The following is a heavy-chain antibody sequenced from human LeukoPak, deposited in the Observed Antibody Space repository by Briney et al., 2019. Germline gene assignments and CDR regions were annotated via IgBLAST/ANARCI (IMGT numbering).Heavy chain of an antibody. CDR1: GYTFTSYD. Sequence: ASVKVSCKASGYTFTSYDINWVRQATGQGLEWMGWMNPNSGNTGYAQKFQDRVTMTRNTSISTAYMELSSLRSEDTAVYYCASPGVLNYYYYGMDVWGQGTTVTVSS. CDR2: MNPNSGNT. CDR3: ASPGVLNYYYYGMDV. J-gene: IGHJ6*02. D-gene: IGHD3-10*01. V-gene: IGHV1-8*01.